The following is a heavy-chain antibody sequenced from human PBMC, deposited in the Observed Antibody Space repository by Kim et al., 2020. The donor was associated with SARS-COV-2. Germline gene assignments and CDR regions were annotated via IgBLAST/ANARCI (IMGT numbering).Heavy chain of an antibody. Sequence: NYAQKFQGRVTITADESTSTAYMELSSLRSEDTAVYYCARDVGIQYYFDYWGQGTLVTVSS. D-gene: IGHD6-13*01. J-gene: IGHJ4*02. V-gene: IGHV1-69*01. CDR3: ARDVGIQYYFDY.